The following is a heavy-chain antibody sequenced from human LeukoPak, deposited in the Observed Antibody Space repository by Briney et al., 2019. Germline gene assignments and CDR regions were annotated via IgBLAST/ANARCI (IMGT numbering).Heavy chain of an antibody. CDR2: IQYDGSRE. V-gene: IGHV3-30*02. CDR3: AKTSGLRLGELSTGP. J-gene: IGHJ5*02. CDR1: GLTFSTSD. D-gene: IGHD3-16*02. Sequence: GGTLRLSCAASGLTFSTSDMHWVRQAPGKGLEWVSFIQYDGSRENYSDSVKGRFSISRDNARNTLYLQMNSLRAEDTAVYYCAKTSGLRLGELSTGPWGQGTLVTVSS.